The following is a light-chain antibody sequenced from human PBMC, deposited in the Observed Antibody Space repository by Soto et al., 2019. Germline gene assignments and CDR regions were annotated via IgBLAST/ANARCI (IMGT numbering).Light chain of an antibody. V-gene: IGKV1-39*01. CDR1: HSISSY. CDR2: AAS. J-gene: IGKJ4*01. Sequence: IQMTHSPSSLSASLGDIVTITFRAIHSISSYLNRYQQKPGKAPKLLIYAASSLQRGVPSRFSGSGSGTHFTLTISSLQPAAFATYYCQQSYSTPLTLGGGTKV. CDR3: QQSYSTPLT.